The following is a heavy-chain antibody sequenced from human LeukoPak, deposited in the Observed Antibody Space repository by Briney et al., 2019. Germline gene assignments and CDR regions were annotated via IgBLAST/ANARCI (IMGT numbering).Heavy chain of an antibody. J-gene: IGHJ6*02. D-gene: IGHD5-24*01. CDR1: GGAFISYG. CDR3: ARDGGWLQTQNHYYYHGLDV. V-gene: IGHV1-69*04. CDR2: IIPILDMA. Sequence: SVKVSCKASGGAFISYGITWVRQAPGQGREWMGRIIPILDMADYAQKFQGRVTITADKSTRTAYMEMSSLRSEDTAVYYCARDGGWLQTQNHYYYHGLDVWGQGTTVTVSS.